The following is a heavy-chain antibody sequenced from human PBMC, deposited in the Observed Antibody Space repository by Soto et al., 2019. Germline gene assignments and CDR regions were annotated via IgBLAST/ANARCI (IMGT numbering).Heavy chain of an antibody. CDR2: ISYDGSNK. V-gene: IGHV3-30*18. CDR3: AKEVDTAMVPEDYYYYYYGMDV. D-gene: IGHD5-18*01. Sequence: PGGSLRLSCAASGFTFSSYGMHWVRQAPGKGLEWVAVISYDGSNKYYADSVKGRFTISRDNSKNTLYLQMNSLRAEDTAVYYCAKEVDTAMVPEDYYYYYYGMDVWGQGTTVTVSS. CDR1: GFTFSSYG. J-gene: IGHJ6*02.